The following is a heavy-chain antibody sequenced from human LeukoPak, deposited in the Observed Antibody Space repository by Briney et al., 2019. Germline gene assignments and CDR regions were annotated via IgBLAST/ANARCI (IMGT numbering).Heavy chain of an antibody. CDR1: GFTFSSYA. J-gene: IGHJ4*02. CDR3: AKVGVVVPAAKYYFDY. CDR2: ISGSGGST. V-gene: IGHV3-23*01. D-gene: IGHD2-2*01. Sequence: GGSLRLSCAASGFTFSSYAMSWVRQAPGKGLEWVSAISGSGGSTYYADSVKGRFTISRDNSKNTLYLQMNSLRAEDTAVYYCAKVGVVVPAAKYYFDYWGQGTLVTVSP.